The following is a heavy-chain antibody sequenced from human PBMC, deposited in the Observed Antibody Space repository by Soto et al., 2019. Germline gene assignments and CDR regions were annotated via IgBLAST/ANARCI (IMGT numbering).Heavy chain of an antibody. CDR1: GGTFSSYA. J-gene: IGHJ4*02. Sequence: QVQLVQSGAEVKKPGSSVKVSCKASGGTFSSYAISWVRQAPGQGLEWMGGIIPIFGTANYAQKFQGRVTITADESTSTAYMERSSLRSEDTAVYYCARVRPGKNYYYGDYGYYFDYWGQGTLVTVSS. V-gene: IGHV1-69*01. CDR2: IIPIFGTA. CDR3: ARVRPGKNYYYGDYGYYFDY. D-gene: IGHD4-17*01.